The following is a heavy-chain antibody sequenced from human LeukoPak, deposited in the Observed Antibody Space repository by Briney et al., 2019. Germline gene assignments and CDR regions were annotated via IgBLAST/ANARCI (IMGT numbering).Heavy chain of an antibody. Sequence: GRSLRLSCATSGFTFDDYAMHWVRQAPGKGLEWVSGISWNSGSLGYADSVKGRFTISRDNSKNMVYLRMNSLRVEDTAFYYCAKDLYTSGGILDYWGQGTLVTVSS. V-gene: IGHV3-9*01. J-gene: IGHJ4*02. CDR1: GFTFDDYA. CDR2: ISWNSGSL. D-gene: IGHD2-2*02. CDR3: AKDLYTSGGILDY.